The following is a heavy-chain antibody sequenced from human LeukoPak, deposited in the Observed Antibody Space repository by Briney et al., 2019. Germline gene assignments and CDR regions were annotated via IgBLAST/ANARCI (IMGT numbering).Heavy chain of an antibody. V-gene: IGHV3-53*01. J-gene: IGHJ3*01. Sequence: GGSLRLSCAASEFTVTSNSMSWVRQAPGKGLEWVSGVYSGGSTFYADSVKGRFIISRDSSKNTLYLQMNTLRAEDTAVYYCAGGHSSGSYFNAYHLWGQGTMVTVSS. D-gene: IGHD3-22*01. CDR1: EFTVTSNS. CDR3: AGGHSSGSYFNAYHL. CDR2: VYSGGST.